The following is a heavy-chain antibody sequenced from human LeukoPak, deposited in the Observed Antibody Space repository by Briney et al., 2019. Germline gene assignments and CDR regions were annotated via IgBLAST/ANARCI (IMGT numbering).Heavy chain of an antibody. J-gene: IGHJ5*02. CDR1: GFVFSAYE. Sequence: GGSLRLSCAASGFVFSAYEMNWVRQAPGKGLEWVAFIQFDENDKYYADSVKGRFAISRDNSRNTLYLQMNSLTPEDTAVYYCAKDRCSSTSCPNWFDPWGQGTLVTVSS. V-gene: IGHV3-30*02. D-gene: IGHD2-2*01. CDR3: AKDRCSSTSCPNWFDP. CDR2: IQFDENDK.